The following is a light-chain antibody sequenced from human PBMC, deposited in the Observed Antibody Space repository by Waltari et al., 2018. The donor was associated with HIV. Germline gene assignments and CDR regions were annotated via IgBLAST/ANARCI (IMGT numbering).Light chain of an antibody. V-gene: IGLV3-21*04. CDR2: YDS. CDR1: NVGSES. Sequence: SYVLAQPPSVSVAPGKTARITCGGNNVGSESVHWYQQKPGQAPVVVIYYDSDRPSGIPERFSGSNSGNTATLTISRVEAGDEADYYCQVWDSSSDAYVFGTGTKVTVL. J-gene: IGLJ1*01. CDR3: QVWDSSSDAYV.